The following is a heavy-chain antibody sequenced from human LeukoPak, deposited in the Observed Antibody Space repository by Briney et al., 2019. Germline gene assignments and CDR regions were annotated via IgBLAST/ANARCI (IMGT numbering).Heavy chain of an antibody. CDR1: GDSVSSNSAA. J-gene: IGHJ4*02. Sequence: SQTLSLTCAISGDSVSSNSAAWNWIRQSPSRGLEWLGRTYYRSRWYNEYEVSVRSRITISPDTSKNQVYPQLNFVTPEDTAVYYCARSSGDLDYWGQGTLVTVSS. D-gene: IGHD1-26*01. CDR3: ARSSGDLDY. V-gene: IGHV6-1*01. CDR2: TYYRSRWYN.